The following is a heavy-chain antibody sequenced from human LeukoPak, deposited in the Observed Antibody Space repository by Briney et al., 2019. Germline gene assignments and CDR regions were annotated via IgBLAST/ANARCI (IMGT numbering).Heavy chain of an antibody. V-gene: IGHV3-30*18. D-gene: IGHD2/OR15-2a*01. CDR1: GFTFSSYG. J-gene: IGHJ4*02. Sequence: PGRSLRLSCAASGFTFSSYGMHWVRQAPGKGLEWVAVISYDGSNKYFADSVKGRFTISRDNSKNTLYLQMNSLRAEDTAVYYCAKDPTYFPTGGGQGTLVTVSS. CDR2: ISYDGSNK. CDR3: AKDPTYFPTG.